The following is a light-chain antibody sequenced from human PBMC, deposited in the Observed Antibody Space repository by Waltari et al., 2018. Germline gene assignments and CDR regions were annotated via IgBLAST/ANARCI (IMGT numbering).Light chain of an antibody. J-gene: IGKJ2*01. Sequence: DIQMTQSPSSLSASVGDRVTIPCRASQSISSCLKWYQQKPGKAPKLLIYAASSLQSGVPSRFSGSGSGTDFTLTINSLQPEDFATYYCQQSYSTPPYTFGQGTKLEIK. CDR1: QSISSC. V-gene: IGKV1-39*01. CDR2: AAS. CDR3: QQSYSTPPYT.